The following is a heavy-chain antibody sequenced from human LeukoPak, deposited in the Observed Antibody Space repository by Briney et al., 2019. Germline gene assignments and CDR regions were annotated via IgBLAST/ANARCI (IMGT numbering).Heavy chain of an antibody. D-gene: IGHD3-22*01. Sequence: GGSLRLSCAASGFTVSSNYMSWVRQAPGKGLEWGSVIYSGGSTYYADSVKGRFTICRDNSKNTLYLQMNSLRAEDTAVYYCARGYYDSSGYYYFDYWGQGTLVTVSS. J-gene: IGHJ4*02. CDR2: IYSGGST. CDR3: ARGYYDSSGYYYFDY. V-gene: IGHV3-53*01. CDR1: GFTVSSNY.